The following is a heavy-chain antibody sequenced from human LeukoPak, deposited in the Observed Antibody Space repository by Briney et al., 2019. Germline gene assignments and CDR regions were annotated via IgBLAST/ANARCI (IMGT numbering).Heavy chain of an antibody. CDR3: ARSLDYGDYGGY. D-gene: IGHD4-17*01. J-gene: IGHJ4*02. V-gene: IGHV1-18*01. CDR2: ISAYNGNT. Sequence: ASVKVPCKASGYTFTSYGISWVRQAPGQGLEWMGWISAYNGNTNYAHKLQGRVTMTTDTSTRTAYMELRSLRSDDTAVYYCARSLDYGDYGGYWGQGTLVTVSS. CDR1: GYTFTSYG.